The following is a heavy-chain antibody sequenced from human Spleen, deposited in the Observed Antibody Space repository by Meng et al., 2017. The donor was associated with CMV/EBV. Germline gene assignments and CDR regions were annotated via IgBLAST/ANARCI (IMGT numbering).Heavy chain of an antibody. CDR2: MNPNSGNT. D-gene: IGHD3-9*01. CDR1: GYTFTSYD. CDR3: ARSITIFQIDF. Sequence: ASVKVSCKASGYTFTSYDINWVRQATGQGLEWMGWMNPNSGNTNYAQILQGRVTMATDTSTRTAYMELRSLRSDDTAVYYCARSITIFQIDFWGQGTLVTVSS. J-gene: IGHJ4*02. V-gene: IGHV1-18*01.